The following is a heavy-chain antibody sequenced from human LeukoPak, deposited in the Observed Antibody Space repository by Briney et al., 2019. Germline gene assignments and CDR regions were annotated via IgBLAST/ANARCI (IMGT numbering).Heavy chain of an antibody. V-gene: IGHV1-2*04. CDR1: GYTFTGYY. CDR3: ARDDYYDSSGHVNWFDP. Sequence: GASVKVSCKASGYTFTGYYMHWVRQAPGQGLEWMGWINPNSGGTNYAQKFQGWVTMTRDTSISTAYMELSRLRSDDTAVYYCARDDYYDSSGHVNWFDPWGQGTLVTVSS. J-gene: IGHJ5*02. D-gene: IGHD3-22*01. CDR2: INPNSGGT.